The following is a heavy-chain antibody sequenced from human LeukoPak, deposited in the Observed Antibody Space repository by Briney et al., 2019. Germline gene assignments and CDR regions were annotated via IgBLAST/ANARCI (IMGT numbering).Heavy chain of an antibody. V-gene: IGHV1-69*05. CDR1: GGTFSSYA. J-gene: IGHJ4*02. Sequence: ASVKVSCKASGGTFSSYAISWVRQAPGQGLEWMGRIIPIFGTANYAQKFRGRVTITTDESTSTAYMELSSLRSEDTAVYYCARGTYPLRWLQLNYWGQGTLVTVSS. CDR2: IIPIFGTA. D-gene: IGHD5-24*01. CDR3: ARGTYPLRWLQLNY.